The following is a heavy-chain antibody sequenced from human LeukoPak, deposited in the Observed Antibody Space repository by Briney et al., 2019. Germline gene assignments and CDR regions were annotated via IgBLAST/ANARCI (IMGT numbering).Heavy chain of an antibody. D-gene: IGHD3-10*01. V-gene: IGHV3-30-3*01. CDR1: GFIFSNYA. CDR2: ISDDGSRQ. Sequence: GGSLRLSCAASGFIFSNYAIHWGRQAPGKGLEWVAFISDDGSRQHYADSVKGRFTISRDNSKNTLNLQMNSLRAEDTAVYYCVKDRTGTYTLDYWGQGTLVNVSS. J-gene: IGHJ4*02. CDR3: VKDRTGTYTLDY.